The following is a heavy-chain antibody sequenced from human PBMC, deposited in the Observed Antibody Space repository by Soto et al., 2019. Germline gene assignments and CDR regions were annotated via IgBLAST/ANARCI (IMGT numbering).Heavy chain of an antibody. D-gene: IGHD2-2*01. V-gene: IGHV4-59*12. CDR3: ARVSDIVVVPAATYFDY. Sequence: PSETLSLTCTVSGGSISSYYWSWIRQPPGKGLEWIGYIYYSGSTNYNPSLKSRVTISVDTSKNQFSLKLSSVTAADTAVYYCARVSDIVVVPAATYFDYWGQGTLVTVSS. CDR1: GGSISSYY. J-gene: IGHJ4*02. CDR2: IYYSGST.